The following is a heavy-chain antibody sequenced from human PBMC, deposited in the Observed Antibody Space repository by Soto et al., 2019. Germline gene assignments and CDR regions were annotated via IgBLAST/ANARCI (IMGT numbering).Heavy chain of an antibody. CDR1: GYTFTSYY. J-gene: IGHJ5*02. CDR3: ARDQQGIAAAAVVWFDP. CDR2: INPSGGST. D-gene: IGHD6-13*01. V-gene: IGHV1-46*01. Sequence: GASVKVSCKASGYTFTSYYMHWVRQAPGQGLEWMGIINPSGGSTSYAQKFQGRVTMTRDTSTSTVYMELSSLRSEDTAVYYCARDQQGIAAAAVVWFDPWGQGTLVTVSS.